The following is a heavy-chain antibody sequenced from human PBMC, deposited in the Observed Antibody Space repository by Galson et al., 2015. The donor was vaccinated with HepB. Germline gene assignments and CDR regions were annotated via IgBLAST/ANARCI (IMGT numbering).Heavy chain of an antibody. V-gene: IGHV4-39*01. J-gene: IGHJ3*02. CDR1: GGSISSSSYY. D-gene: IGHD3-10*01. CDR2: IYYSGST. CDR3: ASIDMVRGVIIFPDAFDI. Sequence: QVQLQESGPGLVKPSETLSLTCTVSGGSISSSSYYWGWIRQPPGKGLEWIGSIYYSGSTYYNPSLKSRVTISVDTSKSQFSLKLSSVTAADTAVYYCASIDMVRGVIIFPDAFDIWGQGTMVTVSS.